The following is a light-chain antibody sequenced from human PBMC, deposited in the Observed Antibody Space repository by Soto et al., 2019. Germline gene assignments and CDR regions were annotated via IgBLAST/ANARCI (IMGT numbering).Light chain of an antibody. CDR1: QNVYNN. CDR3: QQCRNWPLT. CDR2: DAS. V-gene: IGKV3-15*01. Sequence: EIVMTQSPATLSVSPEEGATLSCKASQNVYNNLAWYQQRPGQPPRLLIYDASTRATGISARFSGSGYGTEFTLTISSLQSEDFAVYFCQQCRNWPLTFGGGTKVDIK. J-gene: IGKJ4*01.